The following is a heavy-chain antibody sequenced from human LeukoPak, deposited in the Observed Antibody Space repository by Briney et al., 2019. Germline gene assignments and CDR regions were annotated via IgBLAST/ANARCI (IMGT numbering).Heavy chain of an antibody. CDR2: IYDGGNT. V-gene: IGHV3-66*01. J-gene: IGHJ6*02. CDR1: ICTVSSNY. CDR3: ARGGYDMFL. Sequence: GGSLRLSCGASICTVSSNYMGSVRQAPGKGLEWVSGIYDGGNTYYGDSVKGRFIISRDNSKNTLYLQMSSLRVEDTAVYYCARGGYDMFLWGQGTTVTVSS. D-gene: IGHD3-22*01.